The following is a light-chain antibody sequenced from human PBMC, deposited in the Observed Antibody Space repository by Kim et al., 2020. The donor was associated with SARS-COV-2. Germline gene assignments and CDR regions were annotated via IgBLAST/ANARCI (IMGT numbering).Light chain of an antibody. Sequence: DIQMTQSPSTLSASVGDRVTITCRASQSISSWLAWYQQKPGKAPKLLIYKASSLESGVPSRFSGSGSGTEFTLTICSLQPDDFATYYCQQYNSYSYSFGQGTKLEI. CDR2: KAS. CDR1: QSISSW. CDR3: QQYNSYSYS. V-gene: IGKV1-5*03. J-gene: IGKJ2*03.